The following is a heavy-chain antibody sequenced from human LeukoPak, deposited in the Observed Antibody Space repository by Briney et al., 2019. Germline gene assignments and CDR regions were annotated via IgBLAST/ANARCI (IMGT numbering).Heavy chain of an antibody. V-gene: IGHV5-51*01. Sequence: NRGESLKISCQGSGSSFTTYWIAWARQLPGKGLEWMGIIYPGDSDTRYSPSFQGQATMSADKSISTAYLQWSSLKASDTAMYYCARRFAGTTSFDYWGQGTMVSVSS. CDR3: ARRFAGTTSFDY. J-gene: IGHJ4*02. D-gene: IGHD1-1*01. CDR2: IYPGDSDT. CDR1: GSSFTTYW.